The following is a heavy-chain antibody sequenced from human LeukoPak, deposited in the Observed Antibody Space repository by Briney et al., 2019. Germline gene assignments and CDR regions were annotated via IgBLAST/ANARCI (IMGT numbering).Heavy chain of an antibody. CDR3: ANSYDILTGYYGFDP. CDR2: ISYDGSNK. J-gene: IGHJ5*02. CDR1: GFPFSSYG. Sequence: GSLSLSCAASGFPFSSYGMHWVRPAPGKGLEWVAVISYDGSNKYYADSVKGRFTISRDNSKNTLYLQMNSLRAEDTAVYYCANSYDILTGYYGFDPWGQGTLVTVSS. D-gene: IGHD3-9*01. V-gene: IGHV3-30*18.